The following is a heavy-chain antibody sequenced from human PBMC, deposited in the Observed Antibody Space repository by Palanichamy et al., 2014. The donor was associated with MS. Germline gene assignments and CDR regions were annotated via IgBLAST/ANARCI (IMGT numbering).Heavy chain of an antibody. D-gene: IGHD4/OR15-4a*01. J-gene: IGHJ4*02. V-gene: IGHV4-39*01. Sequence: QLQLQLSGPGLVKPSETLSLTCTVSGGSVSSTSYYWGWIRQPPGKGLEWIGSIYYSGKAYYNPSLESQVTISVDTSKNQFSLQLSSVTAADTAVYYCARHENRRGARAARGHWGQRALVTVSS. CDR1: GGSVSSTSYY. CDR2: IYYSGKA. CDR3: ARHENRRGARAARGH.